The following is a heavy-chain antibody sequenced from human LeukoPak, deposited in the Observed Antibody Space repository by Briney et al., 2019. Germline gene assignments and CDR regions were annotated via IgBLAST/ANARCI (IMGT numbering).Heavy chain of an antibody. J-gene: IGHJ4*02. CDR1: GFTFSSYE. D-gene: IGHD3-10*01. CDR3: ARDSMILWFGELGGFDY. CDR2: ISSSGSTI. V-gene: IGHV3-48*03. Sequence: GGSLRLSCAASGFTFSSYEMNWVRQAPGKGLEWVSYISSSGSTIYYADSVKGRFTISRDNAKNSLYLQMNSLRAEDTAVYYCARDSMILWFGELGGFDYWGQGTLVTVSS.